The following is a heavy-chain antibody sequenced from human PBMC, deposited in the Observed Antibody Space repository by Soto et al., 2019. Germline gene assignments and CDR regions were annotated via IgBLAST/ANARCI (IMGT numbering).Heavy chain of an antibody. V-gene: IGHV3-74*01. D-gene: IGHD5-18*01. CDR2: INSDGSST. J-gene: IGHJ6*02. CDR1: GFTFSSYW. Sequence: PGGSLRLSCAASGFTFSSYWMHWVRQAPGKGLVWVSRINSDGSSTSYADSVKGRFTISRDNAKNTLYLQMNSLRVEDTAVYYCARDRRRIQLWLRDYYYYGMDVWGQGTTVTVS. CDR3: ARDRRRIQLWLRDYYYYGMDV.